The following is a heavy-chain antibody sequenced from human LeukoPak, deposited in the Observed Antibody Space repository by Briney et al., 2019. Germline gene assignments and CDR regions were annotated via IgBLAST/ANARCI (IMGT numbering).Heavy chain of an antibody. J-gene: IGHJ4*02. CDR2: IIPIFGTA. CDR1: GGTFSSYA. CDR3: ARGRWLQPIDY. V-gene: IGHV1-69*05. D-gene: IGHD5-24*01. Sequence: ASVKVSRKASGGTFSSYAISWVRQAPGQGLEWMGGIIPIFGTANYAQKFQGRVTITTDESTSTAYMELSSLRSEDTAVYYCARGRWLQPIDYWGQGTLVTVSS.